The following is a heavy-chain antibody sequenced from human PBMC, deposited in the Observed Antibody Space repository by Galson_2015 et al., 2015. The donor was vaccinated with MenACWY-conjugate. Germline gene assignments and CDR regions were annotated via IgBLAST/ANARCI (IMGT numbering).Heavy chain of an antibody. CDR2: IYPGNSDT. CDR1: GDSFTTYW. V-gene: IGHV5-51*01. Sequence: QSGAEVKKAGESLKISCKGSGDSFTTYWIGWVRQMPGKGLEWMGIIYPGNSDTRYKPSFQGQVTISADKSITTAYLQWSSLQASDAAMYFCARWSSHSPYYFDYWGQGTLVTVSS. CDR3: ARWSSHSPYYFDY. D-gene: IGHD2-2*01. J-gene: IGHJ4*02.